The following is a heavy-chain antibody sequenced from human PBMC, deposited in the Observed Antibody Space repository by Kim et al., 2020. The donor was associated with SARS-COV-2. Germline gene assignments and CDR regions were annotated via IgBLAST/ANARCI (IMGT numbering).Heavy chain of an antibody. CDR1: GFTFSNAW. CDR3: TTNCGVDCYSFGYYYYGMDV. V-gene: IGHV3-15*01. D-gene: IGHD2-21*02. J-gene: IGHJ6*02. Sequence: GGSLRLSCAASGFTFSNAWMSWVRQAPGKGLEWVGRIKSKTDGGTTDYAAPVKDRFTSSRDDSKNTLYLQMNSLKTEDTAVYYCTTNCGVDCYSFGYYYYGMDVGAKGPRSPSP. CDR2: IKSKTDGGTT.